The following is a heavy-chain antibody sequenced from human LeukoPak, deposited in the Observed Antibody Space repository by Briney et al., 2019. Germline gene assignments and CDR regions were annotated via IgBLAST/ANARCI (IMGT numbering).Heavy chain of an antibody. CDR3: AKDSTIAAAGTVEYYFDY. CDR1: GFTFDDYA. D-gene: IGHD6-13*01. J-gene: IGHJ4*02. CDR2: ISWNSGSI. Sequence: PGRSLRLSCAASGFTFDDYAMHWVRQAPGKGLEWVSGISWNSGSIGYADSVKGRFTISRDNAKNSLYLQMNSLRAEDTALYYCAKDSTIAAAGTVEYYFDYWGQGTLVTVSS. V-gene: IGHV3-9*01.